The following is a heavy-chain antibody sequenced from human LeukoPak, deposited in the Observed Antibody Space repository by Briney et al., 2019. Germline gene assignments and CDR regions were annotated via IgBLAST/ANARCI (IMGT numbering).Heavy chain of an antibody. Sequence: SETLSLTCTVSGGSISSYYWSWIRQPPGKGLEWIGYIYYSGSTNYNPSLKSRVTISVDTSKNQFSLKLSSVTAADTAVYYCVRTIAAAGTGLDYWGQGTLVSVSS. J-gene: IGHJ4*02. D-gene: IGHD6-13*01. CDR3: VRTIAAAGTGLDY. CDR1: GGSISSYY. V-gene: IGHV4-59*01. CDR2: IYYSGST.